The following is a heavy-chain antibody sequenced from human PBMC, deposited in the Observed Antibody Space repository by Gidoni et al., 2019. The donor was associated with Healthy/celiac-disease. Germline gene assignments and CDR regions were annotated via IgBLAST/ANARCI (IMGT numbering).Heavy chain of an antibody. CDR3: ARHGPQGCSSTSCYMSQLDY. V-gene: IGHV1-69*01. J-gene: IGHJ4*02. D-gene: IGHD2-2*02. CDR2: NIPIFGTA. Sequence: QVQLVQSGAEVKKPGSSVKVSCKASGGTFSSYAISWVRQAPGQGLEWMGGNIPIFGTANYAQKFQGRVTSTADESTSTAYMELSSLRSEDTAVYYCARHGPQGCSSTSCYMSQLDYWGQGTLVTVSS. CDR1: GGTFSSYA.